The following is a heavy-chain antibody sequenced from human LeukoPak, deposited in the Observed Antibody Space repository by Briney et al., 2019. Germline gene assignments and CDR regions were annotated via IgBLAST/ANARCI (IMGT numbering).Heavy chain of an antibody. CDR1: GYTFTSYG. CDR3: ARDRIAVAGTPLRY. Sequence: ASVEVSCKAAGYTFTSYGISWVRQAPGQGLEWMGWISAYNGNTNYAQKLQGRVTMTTDTSTSTAYMELRSLRSDDTAVYYCARDRIAVAGTPLRYWGQGTLVTVSS. V-gene: IGHV1-18*01. J-gene: IGHJ4*02. D-gene: IGHD6-19*01. CDR2: ISAYNGNT.